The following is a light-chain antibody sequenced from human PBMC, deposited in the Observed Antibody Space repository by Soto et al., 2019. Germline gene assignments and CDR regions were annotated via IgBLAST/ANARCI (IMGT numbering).Light chain of an antibody. CDR3: QQYNNWPQT. J-gene: IGKJ2*01. Sequence: EIVMTQSPVTLSVSPGERATLSCRASQSVSSKLAWYQQKPGQAPRLLIYGASTRATGIPARFSGIGSGTEFTLSISSLQSEDFAVYYCQQYNNWPQTFGQGTKLEIK. CDR2: GAS. V-gene: IGKV3-15*01. CDR1: QSVSSK.